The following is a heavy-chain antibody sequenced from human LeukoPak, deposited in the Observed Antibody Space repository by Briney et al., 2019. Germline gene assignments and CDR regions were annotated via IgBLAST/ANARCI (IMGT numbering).Heavy chain of an antibody. CDR1: GGSFSGHY. J-gene: IGHJ3*02. CDR2: INHSGST. V-gene: IGHV4-34*01. D-gene: IGHD3-22*01. Sequence: KPSETLSLTCAVYGGSFSGHYWSWIRQPPGKGLEWIGEINHSGSTNYNPSLTSRVTILVDTSKNQFSLKLSSVTAADTAVYYCAREVQHYAGSVYDHDAFDIWGQGTMVTVSS. CDR3: AREVQHYAGSVYDHDAFDI.